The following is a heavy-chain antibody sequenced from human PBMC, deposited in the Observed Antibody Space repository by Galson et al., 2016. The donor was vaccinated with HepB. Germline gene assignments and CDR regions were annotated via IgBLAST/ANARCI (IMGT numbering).Heavy chain of an antibody. CDR3: AREDYSSGWPLNWYFSL. V-gene: IGHV6-1*01. Sequence: CAISGDSVSSNSAAWNWIRQSPSRGLEWLGRTYYRSKWYNDYAVSVKSRITINPDTSKNQFSLQLNSVTPEDTAVYYCAREDYSSGWPLNWYFSLWGRGTLVSVSS. D-gene: IGHD6-19*01. CDR1: GDSVSSNSAA. J-gene: IGHJ2*01. CDR2: TYYRSKWYN.